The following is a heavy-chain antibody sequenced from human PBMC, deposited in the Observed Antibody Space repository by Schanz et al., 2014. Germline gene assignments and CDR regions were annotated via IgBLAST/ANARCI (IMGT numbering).Heavy chain of an antibody. Sequence: QVQLMESGGGVVHPGRSLRLSCVVSGFALRIHTLRWVRQVPGKGLEWVALFSDDGSKIRYADSVAGRFTISADNSRNYLFLQMNDLRPEDTALYYCAKDAYGFTYGYIDSWGQGTLVTVSS. J-gene: IGHJ4*02. V-gene: IGHV3-30*04. CDR2: FSDDGSKI. CDR3: AKDAYGFTYGYIDS. D-gene: IGHD5-12*01. CDR1: GFALRIHT.